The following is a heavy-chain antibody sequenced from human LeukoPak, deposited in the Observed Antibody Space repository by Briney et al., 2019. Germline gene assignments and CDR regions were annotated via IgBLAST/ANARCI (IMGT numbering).Heavy chain of an antibody. Sequence: SVKVSCKASGGTFSSYAISWVRQAPGQGLEWMGRIIPIFGTANYAQTFQGRVTITADESTSTAYMELSSLRSEDTAVYYCASQNYDFWSGYRPVEYYYYYMDVWGKGTTVTVSS. D-gene: IGHD3-3*01. J-gene: IGHJ6*03. CDR1: GGTFSSYA. CDR2: IIPIFGTA. V-gene: IGHV1-69*15. CDR3: ASQNYDFWSGYRPVEYYYYYMDV.